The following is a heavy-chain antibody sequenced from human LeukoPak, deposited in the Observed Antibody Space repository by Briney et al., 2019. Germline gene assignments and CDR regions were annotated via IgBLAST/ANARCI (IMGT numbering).Heavy chain of an antibody. CDR1: GGSFSGYY. J-gene: IGHJ4*02. Sequence: NASETLSLTCAVYGGSFSGYYWSWIRQPPGKGLEWIGEINHSGSTNYNPSLKSRVTISVDTSKNQFSLKLSSVTAADTAVYYCARSYRISYYDSSGYYYWGQGTLVTVSS. D-gene: IGHD3-22*01. CDR2: INHSGST. CDR3: ARSYRISYYDSSGYYY. V-gene: IGHV4-34*01.